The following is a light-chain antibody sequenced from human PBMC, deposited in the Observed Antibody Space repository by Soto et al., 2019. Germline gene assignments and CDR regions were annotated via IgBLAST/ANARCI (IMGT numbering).Light chain of an antibody. Sequence: QAVVTQEPSLTVSPGGTVTLTCGSSTGAVTSGHYPYWFQQKPGQAPRTLIYNTNDRRFWTPARFSGSLLGGKAALTLSGPQPEDEAEYYCLITYSGARVFGGGTKLTVL. CDR1: TGAVTSGHY. V-gene: IGLV7-46*01. CDR3: LITYSGARV. CDR2: NTN. J-gene: IGLJ3*02.